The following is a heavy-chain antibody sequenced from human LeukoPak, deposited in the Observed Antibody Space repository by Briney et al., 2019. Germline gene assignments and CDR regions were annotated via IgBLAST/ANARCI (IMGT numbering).Heavy chain of an antibody. Sequence: GGSLRLSCAASGFTFSSYGMNWVRQAPGKGLEWVSYISSSTRTTYYADSMKGRFTISRDNAKNSLYLQMDSLRAEDTAMYFCAKGNVMGGRGFDYWGQGTLVTVSS. J-gene: IGHJ4*02. V-gene: IGHV3-48*04. CDR3: AKGNVMGGRGFDY. CDR2: ISSSTRTT. D-gene: IGHD3-16*01. CDR1: GFTFSSYG.